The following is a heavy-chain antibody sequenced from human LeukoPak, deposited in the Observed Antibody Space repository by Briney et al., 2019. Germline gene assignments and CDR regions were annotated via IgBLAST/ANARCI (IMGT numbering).Heavy chain of an antibody. CDR3: AKCSRPGYTSGWCNWMDP. D-gene: IGHD6-19*01. CDR1: GFTFSSYS. Sequence: PGGSLRLSCAASGFTFSSYSMNWVRQAPGKGLEWVASISADNGFTQYADSAKGRFTVSKDNSRNTLYLQMNSLRADDTALYYCAKCSRPGYTSGWCNWMDPWGQGTPVTVSS. J-gene: IGHJ5*02. CDR2: ISADNGFT. V-gene: IGHV3-23*01.